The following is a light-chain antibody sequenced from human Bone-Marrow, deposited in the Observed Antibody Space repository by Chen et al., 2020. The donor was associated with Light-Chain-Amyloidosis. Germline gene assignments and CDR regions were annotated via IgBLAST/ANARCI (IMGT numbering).Light chain of an antibody. CDR2: DDS. V-gene: IGLV3-21*02. CDR3: HVWDRSSDRPV. J-gene: IGLJ3*02. Sequence: SYVLTQPSSVSVAPGQTATLACGGNNIGSTSVHWYQQTPGQAPLLVVYDDSDRPSGIPARLSGSNAGNTATLTISRVEAGDEADYYCHVWDRSSDRPVFGGGTKLTVL. CDR1: NIGSTS.